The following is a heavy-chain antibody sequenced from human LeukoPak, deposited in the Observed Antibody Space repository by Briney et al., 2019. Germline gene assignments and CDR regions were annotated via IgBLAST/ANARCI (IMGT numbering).Heavy chain of an antibody. CDR3: AKDRKMATPNYFDY. Sequence: GGSLRLSCAASGFTFSSYGMHWVRQAPGKGLEWVAFIRYDGSNKYYADSVKGRFTISRDNSKNTLYLQMNSLRAEDTAVYYCAKDRKMATPNYFDYWGQGTLVTVSS. CDR1: GFTFSSYG. J-gene: IGHJ4*02. CDR2: IRYDGSNK. D-gene: IGHD5-24*01. V-gene: IGHV3-30*02.